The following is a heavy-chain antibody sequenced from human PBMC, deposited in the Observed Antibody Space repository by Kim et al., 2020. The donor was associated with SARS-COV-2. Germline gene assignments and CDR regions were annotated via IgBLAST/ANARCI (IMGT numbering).Heavy chain of an antibody. J-gene: IGHJ4*02. CDR1: GFTFSSYA. CDR3: AKVKGLIIAASYYFDY. D-gene: IGHD3-10*01. CDR2: ISGSGGST. Sequence: GGSLRLSCAASGFTFSSYAMSWVRQAPGKGLEWVSAISGSGGSTYYADSVKGRFTISRDNSKNTLYLQMNSLRAEDTAVYYCAKVKGLIIAASYYFDYWGQGTLVTVSS. V-gene: IGHV3-23*01.